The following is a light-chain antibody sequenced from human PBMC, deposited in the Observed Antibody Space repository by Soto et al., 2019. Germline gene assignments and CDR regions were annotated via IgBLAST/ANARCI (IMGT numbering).Light chain of an antibody. CDR2: SNN. CDR1: SSNIGSNT. V-gene: IGLV1-44*01. J-gene: IGLJ2*01. Sequence: QPVLTQPPSASGTPGQRVTISCSGSSSNIGSNTVNWYQQLPVTAPKLLIYSNNQRPSGVSDRFSGSKSDTSASLAISELQSEDEADYYCTGWHDRLNGPVFGGGIKLTVL. CDR3: TGWHDRLNGPV.